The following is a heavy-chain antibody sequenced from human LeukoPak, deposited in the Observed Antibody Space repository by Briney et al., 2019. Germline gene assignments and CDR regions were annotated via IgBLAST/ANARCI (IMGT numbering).Heavy chain of an antibody. CDR2: IIPIFGTA. J-gene: IGHJ6*03. V-gene: IGHV1-69*05. CDR3: ARGDSSSWYLGYYYMDV. D-gene: IGHD6-13*01. Sequence: GASVKVSCKASGGTFSSYAISWVRQAPGQGLEWMGGIIPIFGTANYAQKFQGRVTITTDESTSTAYIELSSLRSEDTAVYYCARGDSSSWYLGYYYMDVWGKGTTVTVSS. CDR1: GGTFSSYA.